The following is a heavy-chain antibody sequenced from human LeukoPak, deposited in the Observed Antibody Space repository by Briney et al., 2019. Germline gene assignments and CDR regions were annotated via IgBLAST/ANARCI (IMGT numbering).Heavy chain of an antibody. CDR2: IDGSGTKT. CDR1: GLTFRSYA. D-gene: IGHD2-21*01. J-gene: IGHJ4*02. V-gene: IGHV3-23*01. Sequence: TGGSLRLSCAASGLTFRSYAMTWVRQAPGKGLECVSTIDGSGTKTYYADSVKGRFTISRDYSKNTLYLQMNSLRPEDTALYYCAGEIPFGYWGRGTLVTVSS. CDR3: AGEIPFGY.